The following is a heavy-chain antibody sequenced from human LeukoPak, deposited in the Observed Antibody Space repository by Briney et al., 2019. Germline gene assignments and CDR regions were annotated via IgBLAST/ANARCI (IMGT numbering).Heavy chain of an antibody. Sequence: PGGSLRLSCAASGFTFSSYAMSWVRQAPGKGLDWVSAIDGNGANTFYADSVKGRFTISRDNSKNTLYLQMNSLRAEDTALYFCVKRTVAGQFDYWGQGTLVTVSS. CDR2: IDGNGANT. CDR1: GFTFSSYA. V-gene: IGHV3-23*01. J-gene: IGHJ4*02. CDR3: VKRTVAGQFDY. D-gene: IGHD6-19*01.